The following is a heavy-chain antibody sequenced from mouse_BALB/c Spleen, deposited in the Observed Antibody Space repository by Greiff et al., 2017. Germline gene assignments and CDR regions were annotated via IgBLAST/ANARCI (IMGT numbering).Heavy chain of an antibody. D-gene: IGHD1-1*01. Sequence: EVQLQQSGPGLVKPSQSLSLTCSVTGYSITSGYYWNWIRQFPGNKLEWMGYISYDGSNNYNPSLKNRISITRDTSKNQFFLKLNSVTTEDTATYYCARGLLRRGFAYWGQGTLVTVSA. CDR3: ARGLLRRGFAY. CDR1: GYSITSGYY. V-gene: IGHV3-6*02. CDR2: ISYDGSN. J-gene: IGHJ3*01.